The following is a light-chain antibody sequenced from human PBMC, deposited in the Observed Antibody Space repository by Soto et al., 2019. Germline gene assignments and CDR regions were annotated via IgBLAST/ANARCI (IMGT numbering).Light chain of an antibody. V-gene: IGKV3-20*01. CDR3: QQYGRSRT. Sequence: EVVLTQYPGTLSLSPGETATLSCMASQSVTNNYLAWYQQRPGLAPRLLIYGASSRATGIPDRFSGSGSGTVFTLTISRLEPEDFAVYYCQQYGRSRTFGQGTKVDIK. J-gene: IGKJ1*01. CDR1: QSVTNNY. CDR2: GAS.